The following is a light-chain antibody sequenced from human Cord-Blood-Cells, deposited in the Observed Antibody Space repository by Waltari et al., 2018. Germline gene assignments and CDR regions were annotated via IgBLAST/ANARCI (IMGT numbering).Light chain of an antibody. V-gene: IGKV3-11*01. CDR3: QQRSNWPPYT. Sequence: EIVLTQSPATLSLSQGERATFSCRASQSVSSYLAWYQQKHGQTPRLLIYDASNRATGIPARFSSSRSATDFTLTISSLEPEDFAVYYCQQRSNWPPYTFGQGTKLEIK. J-gene: IGKJ2*01. CDR2: DAS. CDR1: QSVSSY.